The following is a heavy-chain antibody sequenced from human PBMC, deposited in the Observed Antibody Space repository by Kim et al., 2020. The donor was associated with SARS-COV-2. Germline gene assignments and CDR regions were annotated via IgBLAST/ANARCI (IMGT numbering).Heavy chain of an antibody. D-gene: IGHD7-27*01. CDR2: SYHSGSA. Sequence: WDTLSLTCAVSGASISGSNWWTWGRQPPGKALEWIGESYHSGSANYNQSLKNRVTISVDTSKNQFSLNLRSVAAADTATYFSARGKLGREKYYDYWGQGT. CDR1: GASISGSNW. V-gene: IGHV4-4*02. J-gene: IGHJ4*02. CDR3: ARGKLGREKYYDY.